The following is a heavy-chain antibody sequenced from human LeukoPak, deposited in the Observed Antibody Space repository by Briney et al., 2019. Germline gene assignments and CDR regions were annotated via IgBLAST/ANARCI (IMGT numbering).Heavy chain of an antibody. V-gene: IGHV3-7*01. CDR3: ARDRHGETGDWCFDL. D-gene: IGHD4-17*01. CDR2: INQDGSEK. Sequence: PGGSLRLSCAASGFTFSSYWTSWVRQAPGKGLEWVANINQDGSEKYYVDSVKGRFTISRDNSKNSLYLQMNSLRAEDTAVYYCARDRHGETGDWCFDLWGRGTLVTVSS. CDR1: GFTFSSYW. J-gene: IGHJ2*01.